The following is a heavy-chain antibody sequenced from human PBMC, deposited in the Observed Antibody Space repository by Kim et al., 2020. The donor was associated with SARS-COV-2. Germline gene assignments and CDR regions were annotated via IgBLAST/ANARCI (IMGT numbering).Heavy chain of an antibody. J-gene: IGHJ4*02. D-gene: IGHD4-17*01. Sequence: VKGRFTISRDNSKNTLYLQMNSLRAEDTAVYYCAKGIGDYGDYGGYYFDYWGQGTLVTVSS. V-gene: IGHV3-23*01. CDR3: AKGIGDYGDYGGYYFDY.